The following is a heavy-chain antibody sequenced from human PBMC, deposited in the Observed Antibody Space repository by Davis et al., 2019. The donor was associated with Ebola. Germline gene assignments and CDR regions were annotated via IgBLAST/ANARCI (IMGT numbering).Heavy chain of an antibody. Sequence: SETLSLTCTVSGGSISSSSYYWGWIRQPPGKGLEWIGSIYYSGSTYYNPSLKSRVTISVDTSKNQFSLKLSSVTAADTAVYYCARYHYTKGWFDPWGQGTLVTVSS. V-gene: IGHV4-39*01. CDR2: IYYSGST. D-gene: IGHD5-12*01. J-gene: IGHJ5*02. CDR1: GGSISSSSYY. CDR3: ARYHYTKGWFDP.